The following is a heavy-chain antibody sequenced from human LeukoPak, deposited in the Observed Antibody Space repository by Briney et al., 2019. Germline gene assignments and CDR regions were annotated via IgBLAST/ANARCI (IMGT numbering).Heavy chain of an antibody. CDR3: ARDGPGYGSGSSFFDY. V-gene: IGHV3-33*01. CDR2: IWYNGSNK. Sequence: GGSLRLSCAASGFTFSSYGMHWVRQAPGKGLEWVAVIWYNGSNKYYADSVKGRFTISRDNSKNTLYLQMNSLRAEDTAVYYCARDGPGYGSGSSFFDYWGQGTLVTVSS. D-gene: IGHD3-10*01. J-gene: IGHJ4*02. CDR1: GFTFSSYG.